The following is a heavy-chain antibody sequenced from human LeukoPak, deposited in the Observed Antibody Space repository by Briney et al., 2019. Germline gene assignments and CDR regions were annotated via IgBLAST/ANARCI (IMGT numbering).Heavy chain of an antibody. V-gene: IGHV1-46*01. Sequence: ASVKVSCKASGYTFTSYYMHWVRQAPGQGLEWMGIIKPSGGRTTYAQKFQGRVTMTRDTSTSTVHMELNGLRSEDTAVYYCARAYGSGRESDYWGQGTLVTVSS. CDR2: IKPSGGRT. J-gene: IGHJ4*02. CDR3: ARAYGSGRESDY. CDR1: GYTFTSYY. D-gene: IGHD3-10*01.